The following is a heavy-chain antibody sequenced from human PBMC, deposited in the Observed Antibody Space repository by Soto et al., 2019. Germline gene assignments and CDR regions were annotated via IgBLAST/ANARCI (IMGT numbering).Heavy chain of an antibody. J-gene: IGHJ6*02. V-gene: IGHV5-51*01. Sequence: PGESLKSSCKGSGYSFTSCWIGWVRQMPGKGLEWMGIIYPGDSDTRYSPSFQGQVTISADKSISTAYLQWSSLKASDTAMYYCARRSSSGYYHSDDYYYYYGMYVWGQGTTVTVSS. D-gene: IGHD3-22*01. CDR3: ARRSSSGYYHSDDYYYYYGMYV. CDR2: IYPGDSDT. CDR1: GYSFTSCW.